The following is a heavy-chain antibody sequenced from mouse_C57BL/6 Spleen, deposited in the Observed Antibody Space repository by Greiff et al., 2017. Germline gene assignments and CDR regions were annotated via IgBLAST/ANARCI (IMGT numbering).Heavy chain of an antibody. CDR3: AVRAYLDY. Sequence: VTLKESGPELVKPGASVKISCKASGYAFSSSWMNWVKQRPGKGLEWIGRIYPGDGDTNYNGKFKGKATLTADKSSSTAYMQLSSLTSEDSAVYFCAVRAYLDYWGQGTTLTVSS. CDR1: GYAFSSSW. CDR2: IYPGDGDT. D-gene: IGHD3-1*01. J-gene: IGHJ2*01. V-gene: IGHV1-82*01.